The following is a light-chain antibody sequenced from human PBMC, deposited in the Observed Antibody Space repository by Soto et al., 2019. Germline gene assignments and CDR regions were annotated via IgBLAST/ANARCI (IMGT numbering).Light chain of an antibody. J-gene: IGKJ1*01. CDR1: RNIDSW. CDR3: QKFHSSSRT. Sequence: DIRMTQSPSTLSASLGDRVTISCRASRNIDSWLAWYQQRPGGIPQLLIYSASNLQNGVPSRFSGSGSGTDFTLTINGLQPDDFATYYCQKFHSSSRTFGQGTRVDMK. V-gene: IGKV1-5*03. CDR2: SAS.